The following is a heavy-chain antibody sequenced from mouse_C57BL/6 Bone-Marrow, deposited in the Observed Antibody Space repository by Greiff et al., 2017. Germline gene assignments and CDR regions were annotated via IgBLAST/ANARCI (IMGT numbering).Heavy chain of an antibody. J-gene: IGHJ2*01. CDR3: TGDYGSPFDY. V-gene: IGHV6-3*01. D-gene: IGHD1-1*01. Sequence: EVKLMESGGGLVQPGGSMKLSCVASGFTFSNYWMNWVRQSPEKGLEWVAQIRLKSDNYATHYAESVKGRFTISRDDSKSGVYLKMNNLRAEDTGIYYCTGDYGSPFDYWGQGTTLTVSS. CDR1: GFTFSNYW. CDR2: IRLKSDNYAT.